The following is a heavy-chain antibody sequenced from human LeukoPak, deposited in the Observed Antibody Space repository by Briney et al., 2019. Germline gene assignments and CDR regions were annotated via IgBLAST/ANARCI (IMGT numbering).Heavy chain of an antibody. CDR3: ARDLCDLPPSYYYYYYMDV. CDR2: IFDIGNT. Sequence: SETLSLTCTVSGGSISSYYWSWIRQPPGKGLEWIGHIFDIGNTKYNPSLKSRVTISVDTSKNQFSLKLSSVTAADTAVYYCARDLCDLPPSYYYYYYMDVWGKGTTVTVSS. CDR1: GGSISSYY. D-gene: IGHD2-21*02. J-gene: IGHJ6*03. V-gene: IGHV4-59*12.